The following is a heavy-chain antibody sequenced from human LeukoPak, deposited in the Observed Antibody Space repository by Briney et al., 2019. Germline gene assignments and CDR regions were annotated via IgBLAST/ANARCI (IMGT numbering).Heavy chain of an antibody. V-gene: IGHV3-23*01. J-gene: IGHJ4*02. CDR2: ISGSGGST. D-gene: IGHD2-2*01. Sequence: GGSLRLSCAASGFTFSSYAMSWVRQAPGKGLEGVSAISGSGGSTYYEDSVKGRFTISRDNSKNTLYLQMNSLRAEDTAVYYCAKDTSSRVGLDYWGQGTLVTVSS. CDR3: AKDTSSRVGLDY. CDR1: GFTFSSYA.